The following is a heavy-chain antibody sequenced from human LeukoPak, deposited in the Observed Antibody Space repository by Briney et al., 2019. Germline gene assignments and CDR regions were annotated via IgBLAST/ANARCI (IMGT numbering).Heavy chain of an antibody. CDR2: MNPNSGNT. D-gene: IGHD6-13*01. CDR3: ARPRRIAAAPNWFDP. Sequence: ASVKVSCKVSGYTLTELSMHWVRQATGQGLEWMGWMNPNSGNTGYAQKFQGRVTMTRNTSISTAYMELSSLRSEDTAVYYCARPRRIAAAPNWFDPWGQGTLVTVSS. J-gene: IGHJ5*02. V-gene: IGHV1-8*01. CDR1: GYTLTELS.